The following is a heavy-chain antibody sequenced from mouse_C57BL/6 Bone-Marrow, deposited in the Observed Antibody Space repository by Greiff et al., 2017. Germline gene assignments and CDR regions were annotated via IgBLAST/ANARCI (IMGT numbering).Heavy chain of an antibody. CDR1: GYTFTSYG. D-gene: IGHD1-1*01. CDR3: ARLGIYYYGRGYWYFDV. CDR2: IYPRSGNT. V-gene: IGHV1-81*01. J-gene: IGHJ1*03. Sequence: VKLMESGAELARPGASVKLSCKASGYTFTSYGISWVKQRPGQGLEWIGEIYPRSGNTYYNEKFKGKATLTADKSSSTAYMELRSLTSEDSAVYFCARLGIYYYGRGYWYFDVWGTGTTVTVSS.